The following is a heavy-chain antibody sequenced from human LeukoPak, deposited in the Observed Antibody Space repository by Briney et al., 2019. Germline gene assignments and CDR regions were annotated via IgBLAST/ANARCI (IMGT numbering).Heavy chain of an antibody. V-gene: IGHV4-59*01. J-gene: IGHJ4*02. CDR1: GGSISSYY. CDR2: IYYSGST. D-gene: IGHD5-18*01. CDR3: ARGRSAMVTLDY. Sequence: SETLSLTCTVSGGSISSYYWSWIRQPPGKGLGWIGYIYYSGSTNYNPSLKSRVTISVDTSKNQFSLKLSSVTAADTAVYYCARGRSAMVTLDYWGQGTLVTVSS.